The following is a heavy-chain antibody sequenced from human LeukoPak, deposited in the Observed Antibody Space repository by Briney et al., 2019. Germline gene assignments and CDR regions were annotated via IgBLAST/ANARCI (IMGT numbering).Heavy chain of an antibody. D-gene: IGHD3-22*01. CDR2: SHGNGDT. V-gene: IGHV4-59*08. CDR3: ARHRAYDSGTYYRWFDP. CDR1: GGSISGFY. J-gene: IGHJ5*02. Sequence: PSETLSLTCTVSGGSISGFYWSWIRQPPGMGLEWIGYSHGNGDTNYNPSLKSRVTISVDTSKNQCSLKLTSVTAADTAVYYCARHRAYDSGTYYRWFDPWGPGTLVTVSS.